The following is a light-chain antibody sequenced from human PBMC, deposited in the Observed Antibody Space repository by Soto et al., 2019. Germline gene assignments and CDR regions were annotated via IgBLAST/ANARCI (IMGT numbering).Light chain of an antibody. J-gene: IGKJ4*01. CDR2: WAS. Sequence: DIVMTQSPDSLAVSLGERATINCKSSQSVLYSSNNKNYLAWYQQKAGQPPKLLIYWASTRGSGVPDRFSGSGSGTDFTLTIRGLQAEDVAVYYCQQFYITPPTFGGGTKVEIK. CDR1: QSVLYSSNNKNY. V-gene: IGKV4-1*01. CDR3: QQFYITPPT.